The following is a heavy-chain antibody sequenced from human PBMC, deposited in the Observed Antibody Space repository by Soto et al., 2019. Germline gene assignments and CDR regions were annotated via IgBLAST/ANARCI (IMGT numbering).Heavy chain of an antibody. J-gene: IGHJ3*02. V-gene: IGHV4-59*08. D-gene: IGHD2-2*01. CDR3: ARPCSSTACYAHDAFDI. CDR2: VYYSGST. Sequence: PSETLSLTCTFSGGSIRSYYWSWIRQPPGKGLEWIGYVYYSGSTNYNPSLKSRVTISVDTSKNQFSLKLSSVTAADTAVYYCARPCSSTACYAHDAFDIWGQGTMVTVSS. CDR1: GGSIRSYY.